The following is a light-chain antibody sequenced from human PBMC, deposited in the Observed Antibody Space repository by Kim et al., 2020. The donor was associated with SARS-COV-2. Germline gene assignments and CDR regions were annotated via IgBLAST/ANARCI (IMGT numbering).Light chain of an antibody. Sequence: EIVLTQSPGTLSLSPGERATLSCRASQSVSDNYLAWYQQKPGQAPRLLIYGASSRATGIPDRFSGSGSGTDFTLTISRLEPEEFAVYYCQQYDTSPSCTFGQGTKLEI. V-gene: IGKV3-20*01. CDR1: QSVSDNY. J-gene: IGKJ2*02. CDR3: QQYDTSPSCT. CDR2: GAS.